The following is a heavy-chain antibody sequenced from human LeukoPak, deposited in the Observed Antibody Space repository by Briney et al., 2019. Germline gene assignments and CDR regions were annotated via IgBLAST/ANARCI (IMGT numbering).Heavy chain of an antibody. CDR2: IYYSGST. D-gene: IGHD6-19*01. Sequence: PSETLSLTCTVSGGSISSSSYYWGWIRQPPGKGLEWIGSIYYSGSTYYNPSLKSRVTISVDTSKNQFSLKLSSVPAAGTAVYYCARHDIAVAALDYWGQGTLVTVSS. J-gene: IGHJ4*02. CDR1: GGSISSSSYY. CDR3: ARHDIAVAALDY. V-gene: IGHV4-39*01.